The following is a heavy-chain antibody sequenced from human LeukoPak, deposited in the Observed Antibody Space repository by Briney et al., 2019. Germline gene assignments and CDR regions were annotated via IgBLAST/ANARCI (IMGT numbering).Heavy chain of an antibody. CDR2: IIPIFGIA. J-gene: IGHJ6*02. CDR1: GGTFSRYA. D-gene: IGHD1-7*01. V-gene: IGHV1-69*04. Sequence: GSSVKVSCKASGGTFSRYAISWVRQAPGQGLEWMGRIIPIFGIANYAQKFQGRVTITADKSTSTAYMELSSLRSEDTAVYYCARGLELRPYYYGMDVWGQGTTVTVSS. CDR3: ARGLELRPYYYGMDV.